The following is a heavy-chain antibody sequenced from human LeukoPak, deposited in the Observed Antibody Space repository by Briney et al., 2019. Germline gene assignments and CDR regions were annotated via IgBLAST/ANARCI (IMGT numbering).Heavy chain of an antibody. CDR1: GFSVGDHA. V-gene: IGHV3-49*04. CDR2: IRSKAYGNTT. Sequence: PGGSLRLSCTGSGFSVGDHAMTWVRQAPGKGLEWVGFIRSKAYGNTTEYAASVNGRFTISRDDSTNTIYLQMDSLKIEDTAVYYCARGPIYLWLYYGMDAWGQGTTVTVSS. D-gene: IGHD6-19*01. J-gene: IGHJ6*02. CDR3: ARGPIYLWLYYGMDA.